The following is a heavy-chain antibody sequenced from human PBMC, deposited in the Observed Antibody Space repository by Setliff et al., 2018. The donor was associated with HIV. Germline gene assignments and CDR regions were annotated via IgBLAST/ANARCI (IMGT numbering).Heavy chain of an antibody. CDR1: GGSIGSTNW. D-gene: IGHD2-2*01. V-gene: IGHV4-4*02. Sequence: PSETLSLTCAVSGGSIGSTNWWSWVRQPPGKGLEWIGEISHSGSTNYNQSLKSRVTISVDRSKNQFSLKVTSVTAADTAVYYCASRWPAMREFDYWGQGTLVTVSS. J-gene: IGHJ4*02. CDR2: ISHSGST. CDR3: ASRWPAMREFDY.